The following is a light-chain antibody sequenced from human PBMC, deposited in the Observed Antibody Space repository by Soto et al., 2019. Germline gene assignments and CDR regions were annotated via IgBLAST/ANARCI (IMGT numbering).Light chain of an antibody. CDR3: CSYVSTKTYV. Sequence: QSVLTQPPSVSGAPGQRVTIACTGSSSNIGAGFDVHWYQQLPGTAPKLLIYANKNRPSGVPDRFSGSKSGTSASLAITGLQAEDEADYYCCSYVSTKTYVFGTGTKVTVL. J-gene: IGLJ1*01. CDR1: SSNIGAGFD. CDR2: ANK. V-gene: IGLV1-40*01.